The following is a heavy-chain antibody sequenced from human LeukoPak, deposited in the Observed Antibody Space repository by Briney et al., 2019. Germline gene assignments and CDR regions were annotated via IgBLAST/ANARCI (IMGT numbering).Heavy chain of an antibody. CDR2: ISGSGDST. D-gene: IGHD2-21*02. V-gene: IGHV3-23*01. Sequence: GGSLRLSCAASGFTFSTYSMNWVRQAPGKGLEWVSTISGSGDSTYYADSVKGRFAISRDNSKNTLYLQMNSLRAEDTAVYYCARLFAPFCGNDCGQFDYWGQGTLVTVSS. J-gene: IGHJ4*02. CDR1: GFTFSTYS. CDR3: ARLFAPFCGNDCGQFDY.